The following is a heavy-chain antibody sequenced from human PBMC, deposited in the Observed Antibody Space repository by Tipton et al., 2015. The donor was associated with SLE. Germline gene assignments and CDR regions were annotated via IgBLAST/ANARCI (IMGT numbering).Heavy chain of an antibody. Sequence: TLSLTCAVYGGSFSGYYWSWIRQPPGKGLEWIGEINHSGGTNYNPSLRSRVTISLDRSKNQFSLRLTSVTAADTAMYYCAREGGPVAFRPYYFDSWGQGILVTVSS. CDR2: INHSGGT. CDR1: GGSFSGYY. CDR3: AREGGPVAFRPYYFDS. V-gene: IGHV4-34*01. J-gene: IGHJ4*02. D-gene: IGHD6-19*01.